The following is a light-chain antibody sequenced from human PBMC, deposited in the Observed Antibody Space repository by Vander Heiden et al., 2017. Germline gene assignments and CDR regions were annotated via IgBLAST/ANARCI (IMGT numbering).Light chain of an antibody. Sequence: DIQMTQSPSSLSASLGDRVTITCRASRIISSYLNWYQRKPGEAPKLLIYATSTLQTGVPSRFSGSRSGTDFTLTISSLQPEDFATYYCQQSYNAPLTFGGGTKVEI. CDR3: QQSYNAPLT. J-gene: IGKJ4*01. CDR1: RIISSY. V-gene: IGKV1-39*01. CDR2: ATS.